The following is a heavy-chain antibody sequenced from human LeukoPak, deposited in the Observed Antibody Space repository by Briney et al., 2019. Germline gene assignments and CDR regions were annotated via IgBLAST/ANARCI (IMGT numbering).Heavy chain of an antibody. CDR2: ISSGSSYI. V-gene: IGHV3-21*06. J-gene: IGHJ4*02. CDR1: GFTFSSYT. CDR3: ARIVTPGYYATSGYHFDY. Sequence: GGSLRLSCAASGFTFSSYTMNWVRQAPGKGLEWVSSISSGSSYIYYADSVKGRFTISRDNAKNSLYLQMSSLRAEDTAVYYCARIVTPGYYATSGYHFDYWGQGTLVTVSS. D-gene: IGHD3-22*01.